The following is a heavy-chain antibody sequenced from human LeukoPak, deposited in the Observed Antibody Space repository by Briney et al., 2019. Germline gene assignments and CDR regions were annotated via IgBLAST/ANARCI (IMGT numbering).Heavy chain of an antibody. J-gene: IGHJ6*02. CDR1: GYTFTSYA. Sequence: ASVKVSCKASGYTFTSYAMNWVRQAPGQGLEWMGWINTNTGNPTYAQGFTGRFVFSLGTSVSTAYLQISSLKAEDTAVYYCAREDLADSYYGMDVWGQGTTVTVSS. CDR2: INTNTGNP. CDR3: AREDLADSYYGMDV. V-gene: IGHV7-4-1*02.